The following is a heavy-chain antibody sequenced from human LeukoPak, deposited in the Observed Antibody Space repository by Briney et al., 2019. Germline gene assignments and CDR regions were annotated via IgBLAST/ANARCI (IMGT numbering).Heavy chain of an antibody. CDR1: GFNVSSNY. Sequence: GGSLRLSCAASGFNVSSNYMSWVRQAPGKGLEWVSVIYSGEKTQYADSVKGRFTISRHNSKNTLYLQMNSLRPEDTAVYYRARSSFGVVVPDYWGQGTLVTVSS. J-gene: IGHJ4*02. D-gene: IGHD3-3*01. V-gene: IGHV3-53*04. CDR2: IYSGEKT. CDR3: ARSSFGVVVPDY.